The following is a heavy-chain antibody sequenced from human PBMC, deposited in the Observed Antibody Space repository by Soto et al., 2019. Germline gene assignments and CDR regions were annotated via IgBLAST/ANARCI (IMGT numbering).Heavy chain of an antibody. CDR2: ISVSGGST. J-gene: IGHJ2*01. Sequence: PGKGLEWISAISVSGGSTYYADSVKGRFTISRDNSKNTLYLQMNSMRAEDTAVYYCVKVRFFFQAEDGIRDTVPVAAFLLNRSSDL. V-gene: IGHV3-23*01. D-gene: IGHD3-3*01. CDR3: VKVRFFFQAEDGIRDTVPVAAFLLNRSSDL.